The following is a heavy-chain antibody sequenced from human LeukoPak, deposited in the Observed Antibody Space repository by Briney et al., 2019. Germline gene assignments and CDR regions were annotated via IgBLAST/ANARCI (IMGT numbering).Heavy chain of an antibody. D-gene: IGHD1-26*01. CDR1: GFTFSDHY. V-gene: IGHV3-53*01. J-gene: IGHJ3*02. CDR3: AAYSGSRPDAFDI. Sequence: GGSLRLSCAASGFTFSDHYMSWVRQAPGKGLEWVSVIYSGGSTYYADSVKGRFTISRDNSKNTLYLQMNSLRAEDTAVYYCAAYSGSRPDAFDIWGQGTMVTVSS. CDR2: IYSGGST.